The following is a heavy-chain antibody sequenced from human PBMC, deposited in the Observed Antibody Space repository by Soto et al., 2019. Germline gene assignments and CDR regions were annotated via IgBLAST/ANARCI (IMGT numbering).Heavy chain of an antibody. J-gene: IGHJ4*02. CDR3: ARATPASSADF. D-gene: IGHD2-2*01. CDR1: GGSNIRDGYY. V-gene: IGHV4-31*03. CDR2: ISYSGSS. Sequence: QVQLQESGPGLVKPSQTLSLTCTVSGGSNIRDGYYWSWIRQHPGKGLEWIAYISYSGSSYSNPSLKSRVTISADTSKNQFSLRLTSVTAADTAVYFCARATPASSADFWGQGTLVTVS.